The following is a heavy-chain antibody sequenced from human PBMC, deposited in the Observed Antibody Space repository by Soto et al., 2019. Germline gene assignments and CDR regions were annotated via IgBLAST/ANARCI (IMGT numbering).Heavy chain of an antibody. CDR1: ACTPCSSRMS. CDR2: IDAADDK. J-gene: IGHJ3*02. CDR3: VRLPRGGRLEGYNFRTACDI. Sequence: SGPPLVNHTHALTLTGRSSACTPCSSRMSVSWIRQPPGNALAWLALIDAADDKFYSTSLKTRLTISKDTSKNQVDHTMTNMKPVDTATYYCVRLPRGGRLEGYNFRTACDIRSQGTVVTVSS. D-gene: IGHD3-3*01. V-gene: IGHV2-70*01.